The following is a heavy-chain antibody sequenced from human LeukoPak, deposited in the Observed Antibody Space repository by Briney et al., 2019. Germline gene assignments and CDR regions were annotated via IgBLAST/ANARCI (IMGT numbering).Heavy chain of an antibody. CDR3: ARELRVRGVIDYFDY. Sequence: PGGSLRLSCAASGFTFDDYGMSWVRQAPGKGLEWVAVISYDGSNKYYADSVKGRFTISRDNSKNTLYLQMNSLRAEDTAVYYCARELRVRGVIDYFDYWGQGTLVTVSS. V-gene: IGHV3-30*03. D-gene: IGHD3-10*01. CDR2: ISYDGSNK. J-gene: IGHJ4*02. CDR1: GFTFDDYG.